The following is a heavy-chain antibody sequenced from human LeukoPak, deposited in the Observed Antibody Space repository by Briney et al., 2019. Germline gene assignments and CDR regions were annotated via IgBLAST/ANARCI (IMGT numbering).Heavy chain of an antibody. CDR3: AKGDGGDFWSGYSNYYYYMDV. Sequence: GGSLRLSCAASGFTFSSYGMHWVRQAPGKGLEWVAFIRYDGSNKYYADSVKGRFTISRDNSKNTLYLQMSSLRAEDTAVYYCAKGDGGDFWSGYSNYYYYMDVWGKGTTVTVSS. CDR1: GFTFSSYG. CDR2: IRYDGSNK. D-gene: IGHD3-3*01. J-gene: IGHJ6*03. V-gene: IGHV3-30*02.